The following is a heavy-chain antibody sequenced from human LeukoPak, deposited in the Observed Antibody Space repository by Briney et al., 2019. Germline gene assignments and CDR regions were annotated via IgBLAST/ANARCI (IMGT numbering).Heavy chain of an antibody. V-gene: IGHV3-49*04. CDR1: GFTFGDYA. Sequence: GGSLRLSCTASGFTFGDYAMSWVRQAPGKGLEGVGFIRSKAYGGTTEYAASVKGRFTISRDDSKSIAYLQMNSLKTEDTAVYYCTRSIVGATESYYYYYYGMDVWGQGTTVTVSS. D-gene: IGHD1-26*01. J-gene: IGHJ6*02. CDR3: TRSIVGATESYYYYYYGMDV. CDR2: IRSKAYGGTT.